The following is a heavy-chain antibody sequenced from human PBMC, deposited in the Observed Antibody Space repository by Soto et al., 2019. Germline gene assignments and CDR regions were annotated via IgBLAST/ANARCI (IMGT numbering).Heavy chain of an antibody. J-gene: IGHJ6*02. CDR2: INHSGST. Sequence: QVQLQQWGAGLLKPSETLSLTCAVYGGSFSGYYWSWIRQPPGKGLEWIGEINHSGSTNYNPSLKSRVTISVDTSTNQFSLKLSSVTAADTAVYYCARPLHGWYRSYSYYGMDVWGQGTTVTVSS. D-gene: IGHD6-19*01. CDR3: ARPLHGWYRSYSYYGMDV. V-gene: IGHV4-34*01. CDR1: GGSFSGYY.